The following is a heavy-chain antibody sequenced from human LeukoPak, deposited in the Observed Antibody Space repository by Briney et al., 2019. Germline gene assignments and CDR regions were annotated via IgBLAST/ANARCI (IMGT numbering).Heavy chain of an antibody. D-gene: IGHD6-13*01. CDR2: TYYRSRWYD. Sequence: SQTLSLTCAISGDSVSSNGAAWIWIRQSPSRGLEWLGRTYYRSRWYDDYADSVKSRITIIPDTSKNQFSLQLNAVTPEDTAVYYCARDLRIEAAGIYYFDSWGQGTLVTVSS. J-gene: IGHJ4*02. V-gene: IGHV6-1*01. CDR1: GDSVSSNGAA. CDR3: ARDLRIEAAGIYYFDS.